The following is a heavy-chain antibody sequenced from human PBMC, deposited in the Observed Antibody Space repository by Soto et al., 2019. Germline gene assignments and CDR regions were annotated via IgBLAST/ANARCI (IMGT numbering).Heavy chain of an antibody. CDR3: ARDPGPINCSGGSCYPYYYYGMDV. CDR1: GGSISSYY. CDR2: IYYSGST. V-gene: IGHV4-59*01. J-gene: IGHJ6*02. Sequence: SETLSLTCTVSGGSISSYYWSWIRQPPGKGLEWIGYIYYSGSTNYNPSLKSRVTISVDTSKNQFSLKLNSVTAADTVVYYCARDPGPINCSGGSCYPYYYYGMDVWGQGTTVTVSS. D-gene: IGHD2-15*01.